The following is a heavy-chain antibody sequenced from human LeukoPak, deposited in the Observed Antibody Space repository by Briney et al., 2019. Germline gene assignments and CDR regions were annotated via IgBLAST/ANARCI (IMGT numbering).Heavy chain of an antibody. J-gene: IGHJ6*03. CDR1: GYTFTGYY. CDR3: AKSRGVVPAAMSYYYYYYYMDV. D-gene: IGHD2-2*01. Sequence: ASVKVSCTASGYTFTGYYMHWVRQAPGQGLEWMGWINPNSGGTNYAQKFQGRVTMTRDTSISTAYMELSRLRSDDTTVYYCAKSRGVVPAAMSYYYYYYYMDVWGKGTTVTVSS. V-gene: IGHV1-2*02. CDR2: INPNSGGT.